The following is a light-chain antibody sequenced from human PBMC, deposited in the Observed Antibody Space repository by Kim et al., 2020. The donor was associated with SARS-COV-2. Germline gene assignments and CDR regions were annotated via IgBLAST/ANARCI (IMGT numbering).Light chain of an antibody. J-gene: IGLJ1*01. CDR1: RPNNGSNT. CDR3: AAWDDSLNGYV. V-gene: IGLV1-44*01. Sequence: GTRDPTSVSQNRPNNGSNTVTGYKQLPGTAPKLLIYSNNQRPSGVPDRFSGSKSGTSASLAISGLQSEDEADYYCAAWDDSLNGYVFGTGTKVTVL. CDR2: SNN.